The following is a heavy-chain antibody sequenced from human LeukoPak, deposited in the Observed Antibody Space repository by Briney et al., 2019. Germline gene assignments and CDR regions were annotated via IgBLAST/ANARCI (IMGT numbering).Heavy chain of an antibody. CDR2: IRYDGSNK. V-gene: IGHV3-30*02. J-gene: IGHJ4*02. CDR1: GLTFSSYG. Sequence: GGSLRLSCAASGLTFSSYGMDWVRQAPGKGLEWVAFIRYDGSNKYYADSVKGRFTISRDNSKNTLYLQMNSLRAEDTAVYYCAKGPALYSSGWYLDYWGQGTLVTVSS. D-gene: IGHD6-19*01. CDR3: AKGPALYSSGWYLDY.